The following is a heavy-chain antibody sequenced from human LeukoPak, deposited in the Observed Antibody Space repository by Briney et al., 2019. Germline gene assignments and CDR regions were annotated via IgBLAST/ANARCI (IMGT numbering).Heavy chain of an antibody. D-gene: IGHD6-13*01. CDR2: IRSKAYGGTT. CDR1: GSTFGDYA. CDR3: TRVIEGSSWYYYYYGMDV. J-gene: IGHJ6*02. V-gene: IGHV3-49*04. Sequence: GGSLRLSCTASGSTFGDYAMSWVRQAPGKGLEWVGFIRSKAYGGTTEYAASVKGRFTISRDDSKSIAYLQMNSLKTEDTAVYYCTRVIEGSSWYYYYYGMDVWGQGTTVTVSS.